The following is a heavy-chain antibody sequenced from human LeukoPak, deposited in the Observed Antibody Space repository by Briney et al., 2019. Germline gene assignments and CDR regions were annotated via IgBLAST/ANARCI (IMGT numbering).Heavy chain of an antibody. D-gene: IGHD6-19*01. Sequence: PSETLSLTCTVSGGSISSYSWSWIRQPPGKGLEWIGYIYYSGSTNYNPSLKSRVTISVDTSKNQFSLKLSSVTAADTAVYYCARHPGSGSPAWGQGTLVTVPS. CDR3: ARHPGSGSPA. V-gene: IGHV4-59*01. CDR1: GGSISSYS. CDR2: IYYSGST. J-gene: IGHJ5*02.